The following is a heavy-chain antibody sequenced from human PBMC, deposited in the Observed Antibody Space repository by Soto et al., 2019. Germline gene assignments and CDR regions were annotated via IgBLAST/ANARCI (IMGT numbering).Heavy chain of an antibody. Sequence: ASVKVYCKVSGYTLTELSMHWVRQAPGKGLEWMGGFDPEDGETIYAQKFQGRVTMTEDTSTDTAYMELSSLRSEDTAVYYCATVGIVDFWSGYSSWGQGTLVPVSS. D-gene: IGHD3-3*01. CDR3: ATVGIVDFWSGYSS. J-gene: IGHJ5*02. CDR1: GYTLTELS. V-gene: IGHV1-24*01. CDR2: FDPEDGET.